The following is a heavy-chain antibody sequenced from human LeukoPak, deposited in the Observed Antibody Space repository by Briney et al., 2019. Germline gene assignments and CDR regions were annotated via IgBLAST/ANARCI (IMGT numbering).Heavy chain of an antibody. D-gene: IGHD3-22*01. CDR2: IYPVDSET. J-gene: IGHJ4*02. CDR1: GYSYTTYW. Sequence: GESLKISRKGSGYSYTTYWIGWVRQMPGKGLEWMGIIYPVDSETKYSPSFEGQVSISADKSINTAYLQWSNLRASDSAMYYCARGDSSGHCRLPTEAYWGQGTLVTVSS. CDR3: ARGDSSGHCRLPTEAY. V-gene: IGHV5-51*01.